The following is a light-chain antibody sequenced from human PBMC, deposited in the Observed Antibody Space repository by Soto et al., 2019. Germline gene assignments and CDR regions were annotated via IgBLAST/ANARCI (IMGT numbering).Light chain of an antibody. V-gene: IGKV3-20*01. CDR1: QTIASRY. CDR2: RTF. CDR3: QQYDTSPPT. J-gene: IGKJ5*01. Sequence: EIVLTQSPGTLSLSPGERATLSCRASQTIASRYLARYQHQPGQAPRLLIYRTFARAPGIPDRFSGGGSGTDFTLTISRLEREDFAVYYCQQYDTSPPTFGQGTRLEIK.